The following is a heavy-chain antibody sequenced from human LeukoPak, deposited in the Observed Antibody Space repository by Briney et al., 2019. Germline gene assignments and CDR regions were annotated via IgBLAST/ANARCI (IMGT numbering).Heavy chain of an antibody. CDR3: FSDTLSRDAFDI. V-gene: IGHV4-34*01. Sequence: SETLSLTCTVSGGSISSYYWSWIRQPPGKGLEWIGEINHSGSTNYNPSLKSRVTISVDTSKNQFSLKLSSVTAADTAVYYCFSDTLSRDAFDIWGQGTMVTVSS. J-gene: IGHJ3*02. CDR1: GGSISSYY. D-gene: IGHD3-3*02. CDR2: INHSGST.